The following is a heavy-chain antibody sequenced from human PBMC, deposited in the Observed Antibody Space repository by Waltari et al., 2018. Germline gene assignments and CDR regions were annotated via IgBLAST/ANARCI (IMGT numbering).Heavy chain of an antibody. CDR3: ARGPLGGNDY. Sequence: VNLVQSGGEVKKPGASVLVPCRNSGYNFSPYGVSWVRPAPGQGLDWMGWINPNTNYTNYAQKFRGRLSITTDTPSRTAYMEMRTLRSDDTAVYYGARGPLGGNDYWGQGTLVIVSS. CDR2: INPNTNYT. D-gene: IGHD3-16*01. V-gene: IGHV1-18*01. CDR1: GYNFSPYG. J-gene: IGHJ4*02.